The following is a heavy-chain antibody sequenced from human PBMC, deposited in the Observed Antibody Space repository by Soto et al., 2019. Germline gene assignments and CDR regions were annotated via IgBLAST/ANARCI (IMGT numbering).Heavy chain of an antibody. CDR3: ARQSYYYDMDV. J-gene: IGHJ6*02. Sequence: PSETLSFTCTVSGSSISSSSYYWGWIRQPPGKGLEWIGSIYYSEITYYDPSLKSRVTISVDTYKNQFSLKLSSVTAADTAVYYCARQSYYYDMDVWGQGTTVTVSS. CDR2: IYYSEIT. CDR1: GSSISSSSYY. V-gene: IGHV4-39*01.